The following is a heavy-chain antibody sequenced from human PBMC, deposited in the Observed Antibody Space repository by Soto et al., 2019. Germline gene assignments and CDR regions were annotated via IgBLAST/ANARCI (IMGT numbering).Heavy chain of an antibody. Sequence: SETLSLTCTVSGGSISSGGYYWSWIRQHPGKGLEWIGYIYYSGSTYYNPSLKSRVTISVDTSKNQFSLKLSSVTAADTAVYYCARAGSGYSGPKRLDYWGQGTLVTVSS. CDR3: ARAGSGYSGPKRLDY. CDR1: GGSISSGGYY. D-gene: IGHD5-12*01. CDR2: IYYSGST. J-gene: IGHJ4*02. V-gene: IGHV4-31*03.